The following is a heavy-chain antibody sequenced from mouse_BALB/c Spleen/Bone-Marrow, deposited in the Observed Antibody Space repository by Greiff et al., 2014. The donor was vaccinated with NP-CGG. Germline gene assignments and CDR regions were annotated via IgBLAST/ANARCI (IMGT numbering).Heavy chain of an antibody. Sequence: QVQLQQSGAELVRPGSSVKISCKASGYAFSNYWMNWVKQRPGQGLEWIGQIHPGDGDTNYNGKLKGKATLTADKSSSTAYMQLSSLTSEDSAVYFCARRDGSTYYYAMDYWGQGTSVTVSS. CDR2: IHPGDGDT. J-gene: IGHJ4*01. D-gene: IGHD1-1*01. V-gene: IGHV1-80*01. CDR1: GYAFSNYW. CDR3: ARRDGSTYYYAMDY.